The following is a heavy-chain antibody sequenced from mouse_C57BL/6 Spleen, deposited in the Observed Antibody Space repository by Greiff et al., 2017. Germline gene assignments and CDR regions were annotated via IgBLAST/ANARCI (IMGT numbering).Heavy chain of an antibody. Sequence: EVQLQQSGAELVRPGASVKLSCTASGFNIKDDYMHWVKQRPEQGLEWIGWIDPENGDTEYASKFQGKATITADTSSNTAYLQLSSLTSEDTAVYYCTPYDYEGFAYWGQGTLVTVSA. J-gene: IGHJ3*01. CDR2: IDPENGDT. CDR1: GFNIKDDY. D-gene: IGHD2-4*01. V-gene: IGHV14-4*01. CDR3: TPYDYEGFAY.